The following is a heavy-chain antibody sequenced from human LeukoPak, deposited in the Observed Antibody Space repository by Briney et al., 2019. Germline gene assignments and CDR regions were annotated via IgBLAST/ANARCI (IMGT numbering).Heavy chain of an antibody. D-gene: IGHD5-18*01. Sequence: PGGSLRLSCAASGFTFSSYGMHWVRQAPGKGLEWVAFIRYDGSNKYYADSVKGRFTISRDNSKNTLYLQMNSLRAEDTAVYYCAKDLSQLWSTPAFSYWGQGTLVTVSS. CDR2: IRYDGSNK. CDR1: GFTFSSYG. J-gene: IGHJ4*02. V-gene: IGHV3-30*02. CDR3: AKDLSQLWSTPAFSY.